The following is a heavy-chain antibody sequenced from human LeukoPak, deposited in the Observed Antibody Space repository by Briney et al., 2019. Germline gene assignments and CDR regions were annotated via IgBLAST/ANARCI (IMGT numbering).Heavy chain of an antibody. D-gene: IGHD2-8*01. Sequence: PGGSLRLSCAASGFTFSSYSMNWVGQAPGKGLEWVASISSSSSYIYYADSVKGRFTISRDNAKNSLYLQMNSLRDEDSAAYYCARVYLERLTAGYFDHWGQGTWVTVSP. J-gene: IGHJ4*02. CDR2: ISSSSSYI. CDR1: GFTFSSYS. V-gene: IGHV3-21*01. CDR3: ARVYLERLTAGYFDH.